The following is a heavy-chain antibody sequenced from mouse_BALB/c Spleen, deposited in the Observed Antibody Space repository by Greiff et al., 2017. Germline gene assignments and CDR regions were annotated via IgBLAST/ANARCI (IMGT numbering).Heavy chain of an antibody. V-gene: IGHV1S81*02. Sequence: QVQLQQPGAELVKPGASVKLSCTASGYTFTSYWMHWVKQRPGQGLEWIGEINPSNGRTNYNEKFKSKATLTVDKSSSTAYMQLSSLTSEDSAVYYCARGGYYGSSYDYFDYWGQGTTLTVSS. CDR1: GYTFTSYW. J-gene: IGHJ2*01. CDR2: INPSNGRT. D-gene: IGHD1-1*01. CDR3: ARGGYYGSSYDYFDY.